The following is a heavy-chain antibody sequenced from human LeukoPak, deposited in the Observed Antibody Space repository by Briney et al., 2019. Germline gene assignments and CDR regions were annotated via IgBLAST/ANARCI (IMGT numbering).Heavy chain of an antibody. J-gene: IGHJ6*04. D-gene: IGHD3-10*01. Sequence: ASVKVSCKASGYTFTTYDINWVRQATGQGLEWMGWMNPNTGDTGQAQKFQGRVTMTRNTSISTAYMELSSLRSDDTAVYYCARDPYYGSGRYRYGVDVWGKGTTVTISS. CDR1: GYTFTTYD. CDR2: MNPNTGDT. V-gene: IGHV1-8*01. CDR3: ARDPYYGSGRYRYGVDV.